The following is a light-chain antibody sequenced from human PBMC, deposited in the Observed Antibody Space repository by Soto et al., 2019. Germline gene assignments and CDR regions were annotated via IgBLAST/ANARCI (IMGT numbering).Light chain of an antibody. J-gene: IGLJ2*01. CDR3: SSYAGSNNLV. V-gene: IGLV2-8*01. CDR1: NTDIGGHKY. CDR2: EVS. Sequence: QSALTQPPSASGSPGQSVTISCTGSNTDIGGHKYVSWYQHHPGKAPKLIIYEVSERPSGVPDRFSGSKSGNAASLTVSGLQADDEAVYYCSSYAGSNNLVFGGGTKLTVL.